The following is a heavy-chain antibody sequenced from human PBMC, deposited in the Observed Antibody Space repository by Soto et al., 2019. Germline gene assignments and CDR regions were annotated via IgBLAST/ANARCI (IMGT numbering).Heavy chain of an antibody. CDR1: GYTFTSYS. CDR2: IDAYNGNT. D-gene: IGHD2-2*01. CDR3: ARDLVGYCSSASCPLDY. Sequence: GASVKVSCKASGYTFTSYSINWVRQAPGQGLEWMGWIDAYNGNTDYAQKFQGRVTLTTDTSTSTAYMELRSLRSDDTAVYYCARDLVGYCSSASCPLDYWGQGTLVTVSS. J-gene: IGHJ4*02. V-gene: IGHV1-18*01.